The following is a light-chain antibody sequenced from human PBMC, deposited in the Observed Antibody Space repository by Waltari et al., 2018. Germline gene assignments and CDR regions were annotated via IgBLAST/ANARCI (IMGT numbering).Light chain of an antibody. CDR2: AAS. V-gene: IGKV1-9*01. J-gene: IGKJ1*01. CDR3: QQLNSYQWT. CDR1: QGISNY. Sequence: IQLTQAPSSLSASVGDRVTITCRASQGISNYLAWYQQRPGKAPKLLIYAASTLQSGVPATFSGSGSGADFPLTISSLQPEDFATYYCQQLNSYQWTFGPGTKVEIK.